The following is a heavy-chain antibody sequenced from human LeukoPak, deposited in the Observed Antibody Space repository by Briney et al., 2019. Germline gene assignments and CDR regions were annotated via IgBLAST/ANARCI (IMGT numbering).Heavy chain of an antibody. D-gene: IGHD6-6*01. CDR3: ARVEYSSSYWFDP. CDR1: GGTFRNYA. J-gene: IGHJ5*02. Sequence: ASVKVSCQASGGTFRNYAISWVRQAPGQGLEWMGGIIPIFGTANYAQKFQGRVTITPDESTSTAYMELSSLRSEGTAVYYCARVEYSSSYWFDPWGQGTLVTVSS. V-gene: IGHV1-69*01. CDR2: IIPIFGTA.